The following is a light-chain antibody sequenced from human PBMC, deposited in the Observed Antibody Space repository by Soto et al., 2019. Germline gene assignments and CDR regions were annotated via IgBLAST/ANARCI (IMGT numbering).Light chain of an antibody. J-gene: IGKJ3*01. CDR2: DAT. CDR3: HQRSTWPFT. V-gene: IGKV3-11*01. CDR1: QSISSY. Sequence: EIVLTQSPATLSLSPGERATLSCRASQSISSYLAWYQQKPDQAPRLLIYDATNRATGIPARFSGTGFGTDITLTISSLDPEDFAVYYCHQRSTWPFTFGPGTKVDIK.